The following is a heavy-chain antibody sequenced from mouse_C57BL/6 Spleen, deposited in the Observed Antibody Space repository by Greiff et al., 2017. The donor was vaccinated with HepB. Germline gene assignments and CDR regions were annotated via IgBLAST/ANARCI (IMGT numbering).Heavy chain of an antibody. D-gene: IGHD3-1*01. V-gene: IGHV5-4*03. Sequence: EVKLMESGGGLVKPGGSLKLSCAASGFTFSSYAMSWVRQTPEKRLEWVATISDGGSYTYYPDNVKGRFTISRDNAKNNLYLQMSHLKSEDTAMYYCARRGYDYDAMDYWGQGTSVTVSS. CDR2: ISDGGSYT. CDR1: GFTFSSYA. CDR3: ARRGYDYDAMDY. J-gene: IGHJ4*01.